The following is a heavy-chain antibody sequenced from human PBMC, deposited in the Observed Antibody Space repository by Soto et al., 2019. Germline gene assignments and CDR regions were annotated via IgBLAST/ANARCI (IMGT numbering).Heavy chain of an antibody. V-gene: IGHV6-1*01. CDR3: ARTVGWLDP. J-gene: IGHJ5*02. CDR1: GDSVSSNSAA. CDR2: TYYRSKWYK. Sequence: SQTLSLTCAISGDSVSSNSAAWNWIRQSPSRGLEWLGRTYYRSKWYKEYAASVKGRITINSDTSKNQFSLQLNSVSPGDTAVYYCARTVGWLDPWGQGSLVTVSS. D-gene: IGHD1-26*01.